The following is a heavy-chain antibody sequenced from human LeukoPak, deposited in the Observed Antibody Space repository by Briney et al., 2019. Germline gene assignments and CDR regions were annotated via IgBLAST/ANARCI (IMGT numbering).Heavy chain of an antibody. V-gene: IGHV4-59*01. D-gene: IGHD6-6*01. CDR2: IYYSGST. J-gene: IGHJ4*02. CDR1: GGSISSYY. Sequence: KASETLSLTCTVSGGSISSYYWSWIRQPPGKGLEWIGYIYYSGSTNYNPSLKSRVTISVDTSKNQFSLKLSSVTAADTAVYYCARGSISQLVPNFDYWGQGTLVTVSS. CDR3: ARGSISQLVPNFDY.